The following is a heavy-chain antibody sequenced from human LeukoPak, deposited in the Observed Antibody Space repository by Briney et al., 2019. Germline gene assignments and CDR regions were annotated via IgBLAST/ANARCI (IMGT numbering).Heavy chain of an antibody. Sequence: GESLKISCKGSGYSFTSYWIGWVRQMPGKGLEWMGIIYPGDSDTRYSPSFQGQVTISADESISTAYLQWSSLKASDTAMYYCARQAPSNSSSNLYYYYYYGMDVWGQGTTVTVSS. D-gene: IGHD6-6*01. J-gene: IGHJ6*02. CDR1: GYSFTSYW. CDR3: ARQAPSNSSSNLYYYYYYGMDV. V-gene: IGHV5-51*01. CDR2: IYPGDSDT.